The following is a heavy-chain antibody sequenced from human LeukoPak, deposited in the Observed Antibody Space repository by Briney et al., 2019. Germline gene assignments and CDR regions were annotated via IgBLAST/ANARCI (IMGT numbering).Heavy chain of an antibody. CDR2: IRQDGDTK. J-gene: IGHJ4*02. CDR1: GFPFNAYW. CDR3: ARSLPYGTTWYGRSDF. V-gene: IGHV3-7*03. Sequence: GGSPRLSCAASGFPFNAYWMTWVRQAPGKGLEWVANIRQDGDTKYYVDSVKGRFTISRDNAMNSLYLQMNSLRAEDTAIYYCARSLPYGTTWYGRSDFWGQGTLVTVSS. D-gene: IGHD6-13*01.